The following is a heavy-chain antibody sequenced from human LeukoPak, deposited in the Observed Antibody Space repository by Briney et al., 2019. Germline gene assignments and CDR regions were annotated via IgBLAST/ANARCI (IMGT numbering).Heavy chain of an antibody. CDR1: GFSLSRYW. V-gene: IGHV3-7*01. J-gene: IGHJ4*02. CDR3: ARDLDFYATDY. CDR2: IGKDGTGN. D-gene: IGHD2/OR15-2a*01. Sequence: GGSLRLSCAASGFSLSRYWMSWVRQAPGKGLEWVANIGKDGTGNHYVDSVKGRFTISRDNAKNSVYLEMNSLRAEDTSIYCCARDLDFYATDYWGQGTLVTVSS.